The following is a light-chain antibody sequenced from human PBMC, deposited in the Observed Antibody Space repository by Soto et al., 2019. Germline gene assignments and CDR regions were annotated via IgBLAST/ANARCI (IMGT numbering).Light chain of an antibody. CDR2: DVR. CDR1: SSDVGGYNF. CDR3: SSYTSSSTVI. V-gene: IGLV2-14*03. J-gene: IGLJ2*01. Sequence: QSALTQPASVSGSPGQSITISCTGTSSDVGGYNFVSWYQQHPGKAPKFIIYDVRNRPSGVFNRFSGSRSGNTASLTISGLLAEDEADYYCSSYTSSSTVIFGGGTKLTVL.